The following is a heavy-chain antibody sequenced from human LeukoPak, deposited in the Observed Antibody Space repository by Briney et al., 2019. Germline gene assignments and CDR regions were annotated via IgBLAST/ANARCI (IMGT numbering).Heavy chain of an antibody. V-gene: IGHV3-23*01. Sequence: SGGSLRLSCATSGFTFSDYAMSWVRQAPGKGLEWVSTISNSGGNTHYADSVMGRFTISRDNSKNTLYLQMNSLRAEDTAVYYCAKVKGIVVVVAATFDYWGQGTLVTVSS. CDR1: GFTFSDYA. CDR2: ISNSGGNT. CDR3: AKVKGIVVVVAATFDY. D-gene: IGHD2-15*01. J-gene: IGHJ4*02.